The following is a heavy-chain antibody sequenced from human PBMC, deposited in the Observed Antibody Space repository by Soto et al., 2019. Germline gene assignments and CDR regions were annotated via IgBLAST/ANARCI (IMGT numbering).Heavy chain of an antibody. D-gene: IGHD3-3*01. CDR2: IYWDGDK. V-gene: IGHV2-5*02. Sequence: QINLIESGPTLVKPTQTLTLTCTFSGFSLSTSGAAVGWVRQPPGRALEWLALIYWDGDKRYNASLGNRLTITKDTSKNQVVLPLTNVYPADTATYYCAHRATMTIFGLIIDNGIWFDPWGQGTRVIVSS. CDR3: AHRATMTIFGLIIDNGIWFDP. J-gene: IGHJ5*02. CDR1: GFSLSTSGAA.